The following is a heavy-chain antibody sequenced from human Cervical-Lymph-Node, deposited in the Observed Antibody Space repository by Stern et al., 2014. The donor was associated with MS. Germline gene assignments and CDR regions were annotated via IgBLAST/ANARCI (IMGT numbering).Heavy chain of an antibody. CDR1: RFTFRSYG. V-gene: IGHV3-30*18. J-gene: IGHJ6*02. Sequence: VQLVQSGGGVVQPGTSLRLSCTGSRFTFRSYGIHWVRQAPGKGLEWVSVTSYDGGNRQYADSVKGRFTISRDNSKNTVYLHLNSPRPEDTGVYHCAKDRRGGYNYLYGMDVWGQGTTVTVS. D-gene: IGHD5-18*01. CDR2: TSYDGGNR. CDR3: AKDRRGGYNYLYGMDV.